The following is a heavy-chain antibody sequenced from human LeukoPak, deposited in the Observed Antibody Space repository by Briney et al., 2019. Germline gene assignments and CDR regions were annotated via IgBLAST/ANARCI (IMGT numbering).Heavy chain of an antibody. D-gene: IGHD1-26*01. V-gene: IGHV4-61*02. CDR1: GGSISSGSYY. J-gene: IGHJ4*02. CDR2: IYTSGST. Sequence: SETLSLTCTVSGGSISSGSYYWSWIRQPAGKGLEWIGRIYTSGSTNYNPSLKSRVTISVDTSKNQFSLKLSSVTAADTAVYYCARGGRYGRPTAKLPDYWGQGTLVTVSS. CDR3: ARGGRYGRPTAKLPDY.